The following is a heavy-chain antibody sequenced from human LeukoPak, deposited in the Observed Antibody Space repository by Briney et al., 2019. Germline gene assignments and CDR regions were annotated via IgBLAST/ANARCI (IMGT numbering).Heavy chain of an antibody. V-gene: IGHV4-59*08. J-gene: IGHJ4*02. CDR1: GGSISSYY. Sequence: SETLSLTCIVSGGSISSYYWSWIRQPPGKGLEWIGYISYSGSTNYNPSLKSRVTISVDTSKNQFSLKLSSVTAADTAVYYCARRGMRTYIFDYWGQGTLVTVSS. CDR2: ISYSGST. D-gene: IGHD1-1*01. CDR3: ARRGMRTYIFDY.